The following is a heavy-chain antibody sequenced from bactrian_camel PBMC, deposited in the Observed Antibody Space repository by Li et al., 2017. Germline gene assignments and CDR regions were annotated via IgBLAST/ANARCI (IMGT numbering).Heavy chain of an antibody. V-gene: IGHV3S1*01. CDR2: INSGGSST. Sequence: HVQLVESGGGAVQPGGSLRLSCAASGYTYSSNCMGWFRQAPGKGLEWVSSINSGGSSTVYADVVKGRFSTSRDNANNTLCLQLSSLKTEDTAMYYCAKGLPSFHDGMPYWGKGTQVTVS. CDR1: GYTYSSNC. J-gene: IGHJ7*01.